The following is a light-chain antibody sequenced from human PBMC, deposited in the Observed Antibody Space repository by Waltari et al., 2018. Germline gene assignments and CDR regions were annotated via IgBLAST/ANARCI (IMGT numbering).Light chain of an antibody. Sequence: DIVMTQTPLSLSVTPGQPASISCKSSQSLLHSDGKTYLYWYLQKPGKSPQLLIYEVSSPFPGVPARFSGSGSGTDFTLKISRVEAEDVGVYYCMQGIHLPITFGQGTRLEIK. J-gene: IGKJ5*01. CDR1: QSLLHSDGKTY. V-gene: IGKV2-29*02. CDR3: MQGIHLPIT. CDR2: EVS.